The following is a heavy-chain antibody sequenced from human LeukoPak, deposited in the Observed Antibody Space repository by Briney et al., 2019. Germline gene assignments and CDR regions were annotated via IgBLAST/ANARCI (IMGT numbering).Heavy chain of an antibody. Sequence: GASVKVSCKASGYTFTSYYMHWVRQAPGQGLEWMGIINPSGGSTSYAQKFQGRVTMTRDTSTSTVYMELSSLRSEDTAVYYCARDYSQYYDFWSGYYWFDPWGQGTLVTVSS. J-gene: IGHJ5*02. D-gene: IGHD3-3*01. CDR3: ARDYSQYYDFWSGYYWFDP. CDR1: GYTFTSYY. CDR2: INPSGGST. V-gene: IGHV1-46*01.